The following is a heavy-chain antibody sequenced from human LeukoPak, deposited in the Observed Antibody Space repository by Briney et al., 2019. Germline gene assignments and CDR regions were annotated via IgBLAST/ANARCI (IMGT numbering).Heavy chain of an antibody. CDR1: GGSISSSSYY. D-gene: IGHD3-10*01. V-gene: IGHV4-39*05. CDR2: IYYSGST. CDR3: AFGELFSYYMDV. J-gene: IGHJ6*03. Sequence: SETPSLTCTVSGGSISSSSYYWGWIRQPPGKGLEWIGSIYYSGSTYYNPSLKSRVTISVDTSKNQFSLKLSSVTAADTAVYYCAFGELFSYYMDVWGKGTTVTVSS.